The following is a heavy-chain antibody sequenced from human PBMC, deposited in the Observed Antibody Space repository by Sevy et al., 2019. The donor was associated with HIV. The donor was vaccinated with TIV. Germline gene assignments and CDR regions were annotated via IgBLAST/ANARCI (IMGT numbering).Heavy chain of an antibody. Sequence: GGSLRLSCAASGFNFSSYAMHWVRQAPGKGLESVAVISYDGSNKYYADSVKGRFTISRDNSKNTLYLQMNSLRAEDTAVYYCASLPTYYYGSGSYYFWGQGSLVTVSS. D-gene: IGHD3-10*01. J-gene: IGHJ4*02. CDR2: ISYDGSNK. CDR3: ASLPTYYYGSGSYYF. CDR1: GFNFSSYA. V-gene: IGHV3-30-3*01.